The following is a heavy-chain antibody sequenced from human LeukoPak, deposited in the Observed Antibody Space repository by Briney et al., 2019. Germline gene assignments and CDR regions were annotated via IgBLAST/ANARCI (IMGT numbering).Heavy chain of an antibody. CDR2: IIPIFGTA. V-gene: IGHV1-69*05. CDR1: GGTFSSHA. Sequence: ASVKVSCKASGGTFSSHAISWVRQAPGQGLEWMGRIIPIFGTANYAQKFQGRVTISTDESTSTAYMELSSLRSEDTAVYYCARGLHSSSWDLNWFDPWGQGTLVTVSS. D-gene: IGHD6-13*01. CDR3: ARGLHSSSWDLNWFDP. J-gene: IGHJ5*02.